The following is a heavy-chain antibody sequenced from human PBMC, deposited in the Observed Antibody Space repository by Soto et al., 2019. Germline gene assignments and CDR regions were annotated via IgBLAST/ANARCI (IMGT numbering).Heavy chain of an antibody. Sequence: GASVKVSCKASGGTFSSYTISWVRQAPGQGLEWMGRIIPILGITNYAQKFQGRVTITTDTSTSTAYMELSSLRSDDTAVYYCARDGRNIYSSREVWDFDYWGQGTLVTVSS. CDR2: IIPILGIT. CDR3: ARDGRNIYSSREVWDFDY. V-gene: IGHV1-69*04. J-gene: IGHJ4*02. D-gene: IGHD1-26*01. CDR1: GGTFSSYT.